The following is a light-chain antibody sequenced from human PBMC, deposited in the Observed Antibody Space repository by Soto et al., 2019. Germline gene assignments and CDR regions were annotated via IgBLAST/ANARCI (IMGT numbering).Light chain of an antibody. J-gene: IGLJ2*01. Sequence: QLVLTQPPSASASLGASVTLTCTLSSDYSYYKVDWYQQRPGKGPRFVMRVGTGGIVGSKGDDIPDRFSVLASGLNRYLTIKNIQEEDESDYHCGADHGSGSNLKVVFGGGTKLTVL. CDR3: GADHGSGSNLKVV. V-gene: IGLV9-49*01. CDR1: SDYSYYK. CDR2: VGTGGIVG.